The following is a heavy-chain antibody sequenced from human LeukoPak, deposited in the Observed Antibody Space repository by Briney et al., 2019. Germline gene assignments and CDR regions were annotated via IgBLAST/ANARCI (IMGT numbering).Heavy chain of an antibody. CDR2: INSDGSST. CDR1: GFTFSSYW. Sequence: GGSLRLSCAASGFTFSSYWMHWVRQAPGKGLVWASRINSDGSSTSYADSVKGRFTISRDNAKNTLYLQMNSLRAEDTAVYYCARAGYYDSSGYYYYYYMDVWGKGTTVTISS. CDR3: ARAGYYDSSGYYYYYYMDV. V-gene: IGHV3-74*01. J-gene: IGHJ6*03. D-gene: IGHD3-22*01.